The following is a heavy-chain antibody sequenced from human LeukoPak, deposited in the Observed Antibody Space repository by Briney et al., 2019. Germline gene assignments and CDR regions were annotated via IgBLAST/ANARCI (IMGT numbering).Heavy chain of an antibody. J-gene: IGHJ3*02. Sequence: GGSLRLSCAASGFTFSSYWMSWVRQAPGKGLEWVANIKKDGSEKYYLDSVRGRFTISRDNAKTSLYLQMNSLRAEDTAVYYCAKDDGVYAFDIWGQGTMVTVSS. CDR1: GFTFSSYW. CDR2: IKKDGSEK. CDR3: AKDDGVYAFDI. D-gene: IGHD3-16*01. V-gene: IGHV3-7*01.